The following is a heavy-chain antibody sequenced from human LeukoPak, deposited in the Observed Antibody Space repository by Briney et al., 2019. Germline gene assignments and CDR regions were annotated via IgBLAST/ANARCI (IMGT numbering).Heavy chain of an antibody. Sequence: GGSLRLSCAASGFTFSSYAMHWLGQAPGKGLEYVSAICSNGGSTYYANSVKGRFTISRDNSKNTLYLQMGSLRAEDMAVYYCARVPWYSSSWYKFGYCYYYMDVWGKGTTVTVSS. J-gene: IGHJ6*03. V-gene: IGHV3-64*01. D-gene: IGHD6-13*01. CDR3: ARVPWYSSSWYKFGYCYYYMDV. CDR1: GFTFSSYA. CDR2: ICSNGGST.